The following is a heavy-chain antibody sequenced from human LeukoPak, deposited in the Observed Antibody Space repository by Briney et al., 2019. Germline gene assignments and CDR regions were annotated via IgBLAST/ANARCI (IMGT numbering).Heavy chain of an antibody. CDR2: IYHTGST. J-gene: IGHJ4*02. D-gene: IGHD6-25*01. V-gene: IGHV4-59*01. CDR1: GGSISSYY. CDR3: ARRGRNSSGWQDYL. Sequence: KPSETLSLTCTVSGGSISSYYWSWIRQPPGKGLEWIANIYHTGSTNYNPSLSSRVTISIDTAKNQFSLKLTSVTAADTAMYYCARRGRNSSGWQDYLWGQGTLVTVSS.